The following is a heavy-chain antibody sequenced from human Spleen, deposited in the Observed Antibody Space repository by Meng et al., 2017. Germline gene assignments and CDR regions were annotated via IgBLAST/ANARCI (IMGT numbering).Heavy chain of an antibody. CDR1: GDSVSSSCCY. J-gene: IGHJ4*02. CDR2: VYYSGST. D-gene: IGHD1-1*01. CDR3: AKEQSRNDVGYFDN. Sequence: LRLSCTVSGDSVSSSCCYWSCIRQPPGKGPEWIGYVYYSGSTKYNPSLESRVTISVDSSKNQFSLRLRSVNASDKAVYYCAKEQSRNDVGYFDNWGRGTLVTVSS. V-gene: IGHV4-61*01.